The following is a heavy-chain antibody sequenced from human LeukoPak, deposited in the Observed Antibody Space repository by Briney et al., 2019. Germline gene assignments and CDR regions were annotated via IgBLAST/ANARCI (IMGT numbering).Heavy chain of an antibody. CDR2: IKQDGSEK. CDR3: ARGYSSGWQKVNYYYYYMDV. CDR1: GFIFTNYA. Sequence: QTGGSLRLSCVASGFIFTNYALSWVRQAPGKGLEWVANIKQDGSEKYYVDSVKGRFTISRDNAKNSLYLQMNSLRAEDTAVYYCARGYSSGWQKVNYYYYYMDVWGKGTTVTVSS. V-gene: IGHV3-7*04. J-gene: IGHJ6*03. D-gene: IGHD6-19*01.